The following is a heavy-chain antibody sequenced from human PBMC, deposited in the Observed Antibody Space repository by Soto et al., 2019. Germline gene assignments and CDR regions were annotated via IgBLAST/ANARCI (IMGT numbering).Heavy chain of an antibody. D-gene: IGHD1-26*01. J-gene: IGHJ6*02. Sequence: EVQLVESGGGLVKPGGSLRLSCAASGFTFSSYSMNCVRQAPGKGLEWVSSISSSSSYIYYADSVKGRFTISRDNAKNSLYLQMNSLRAEDTAVYYCARAAGGSGSYYVYYYYYGMDVWGQGTTVTVSS. CDR1: GFTFSSYS. CDR3: ARAAGGSGSYYVYYYYYGMDV. CDR2: ISSSSSYI. V-gene: IGHV3-21*01.